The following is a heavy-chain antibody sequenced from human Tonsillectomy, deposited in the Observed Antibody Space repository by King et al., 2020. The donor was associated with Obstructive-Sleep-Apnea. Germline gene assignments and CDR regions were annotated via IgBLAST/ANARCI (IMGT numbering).Heavy chain of an antibody. CDR3: AREKVMILGVVRFDP. CDR2: IYYSGSS. V-gene: IGHV4-39*07. Sequence: LQLQESGPGLVKPSETLSLTCTVSGGSISSSSYCWGWIRQPPGKGLEWIGSIYYSGSSYYNPSLKSRGTISVDPAKNLFSLILSSVTAADTALYYCAREKVMILGVVRFDPWGQGTLVTVSS. J-gene: IGHJ5*02. D-gene: IGHD3-3*01. CDR1: GGSISSSSYC.